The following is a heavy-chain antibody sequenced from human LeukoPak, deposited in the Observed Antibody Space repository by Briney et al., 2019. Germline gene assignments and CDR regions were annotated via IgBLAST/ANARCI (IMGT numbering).Heavy chain of an antibody. J-gene: IGHJ4*02. Sequence: ASVKVSCKASGYTFTSYGISWVRQAPGQGLEWMGWINPNSGGTNYAQKFQGRVTMTRDTSISTAYMELSRLRSDDTAVYYCARDRGGWYGYWGQGTLVTVSS. CDR2: INPNSGGT. V-gene: IGHV1-2*02. CDR3: ARDRGGWYGY. D-gene: IGHD6-19*01. CDR1: GYTFTSYG.